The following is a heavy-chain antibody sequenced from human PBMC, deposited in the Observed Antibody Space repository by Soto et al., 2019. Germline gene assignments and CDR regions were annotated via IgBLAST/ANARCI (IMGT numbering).Heavy chain of an antibody. CDR1: GFTLSTYG. Sequence: GSLRLSCAGSGFTLSTYGMTWVRQAPGKGLEWVSAITGAGGNTYYVDSVKGRFTSSRDNSKNMLYLQMNSVRVEDTAVYYCARIRGYWYGLDVWGQGTTVTVS. CDR3: ARIRGYWYGLDV. CDR2: ITGAGGNT. J-gene: IGHJ6*02. V-gene: IGHV3-23*01.